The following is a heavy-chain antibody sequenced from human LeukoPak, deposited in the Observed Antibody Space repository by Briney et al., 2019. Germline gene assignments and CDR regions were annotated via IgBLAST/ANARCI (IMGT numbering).Heavy chain of an antibody. CDR2: VSRSGSTK. Sequence: GGSLRLSCAASGFTFSDYNMRWIRQAPGKGLEWVSSVSRSGSTKYYADSVKGRFTISRDNAKNSLFLQMNSLRAEDTAVYYCARVLRYCSGGNCYSGGLGYMDVWGKGTTVTISS. CDR1: GFTFSDYN. D-gene: IGHD2-15*01. V-gene: IGHV3-11*01. J-gene: IGHJ6*03. CDR3: ARVLRYCSGGNCYSGGLGYMDV.